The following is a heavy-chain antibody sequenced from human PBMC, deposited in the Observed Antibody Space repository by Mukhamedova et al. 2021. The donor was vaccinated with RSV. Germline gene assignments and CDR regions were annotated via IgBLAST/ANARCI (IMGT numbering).Heavy chain of an antibody. CDR2: INHSGST. D-gene: IGHD3-16*02. J-gene: IGHJ5*01. Sequence: GKGLEWIGEINHSGSTNYNPSLKSRVTISVDTSKNQFSLKLSPVTAADTAVYYCARGLRIMITFGGVIRGFDSWGQGTLVTVSS. V-gene: IGHV4-34*01. CDR3: ARGLRIMITFGGVIRGFDS.